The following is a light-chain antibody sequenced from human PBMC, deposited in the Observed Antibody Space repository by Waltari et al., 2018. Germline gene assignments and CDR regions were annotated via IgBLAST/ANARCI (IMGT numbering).Light chain of an antibody. Sequence: QSALTQPASVSGSPGQSSTIPCTGTRSDVGSYNLVSWYQQHPGKAPNLMIYEVSKRPSGVSNRFSGSKSGNTASLTISGLQAEDEGDYYCCSYAGSSTLFGGGTK. CDR1: RSDVGSYNL. CDR2: EVS. CDR3: CSYAGSSTL. J-gene: IGLJ2*01. V-gene: IGLV2-23*02.